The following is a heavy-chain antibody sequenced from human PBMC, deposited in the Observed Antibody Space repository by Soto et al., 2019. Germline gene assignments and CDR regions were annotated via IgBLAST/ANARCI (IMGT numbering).Heavy chain of an antibody. Sequence: PGGSLRLSCAASGFTFSSYAMHWVRQAPGKGLEWVAVISYDGSNKYYADSVKGRFTISRNNSKNTLYLQMNSLRAEDTAVYYCAREHRRYDFWSGYYKEDYYYGMDVWGQGTTVTVSS. CDR1: GFTFSSYA. CDR2: ISYDGSNK. D-gene: IGHD3-3*01. V-gene: IGHV3-30-3*01. CDR3: AREHRRYDFWSGYYKEDYYYGMDV. J-gene: IGHJ6*02.